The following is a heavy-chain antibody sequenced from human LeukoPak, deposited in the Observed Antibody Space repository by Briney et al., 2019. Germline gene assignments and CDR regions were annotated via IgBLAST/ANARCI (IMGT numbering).Heavy chain of an antibody. V-gene: IGHV4-59*08. J-gene: IGHJ4*02. CDR1: GGSISGYY. CDR3: ARHALRGDGGDFDY. CDR2: IYYTGGT. D-gene: IGHD3-10*01. Sequence: PSETLPLTCTVSGGSISGYYWSWIRQPPGKGLEWIAYIYYTGGTDYNPSLKSRVTISVDTSKNQFSLRLSSVTAADTAVYYCARHALRGDGGDFDYWGQGILVTVSS.